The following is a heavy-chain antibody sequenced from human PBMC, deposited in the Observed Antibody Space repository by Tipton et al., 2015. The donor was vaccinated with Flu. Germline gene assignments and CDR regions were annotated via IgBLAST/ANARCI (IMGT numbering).Heavy chain of an antibody. CDR2: IYHSGTT. CDR3: GRESPPDV. Sequence: LRLSCAASGFSFDDHAMHWIRQPPGKGLEWIGDIYHSGTTYYNPSLKSRVTMSVDKSKNQFSLKLNSVTAADTAVYYCGRESPPDVWGQGTTVTVSS. CDR1: GFSFDDHA. J-gene: IGHJ6*02. V-gene: IGHV4-30-2*01.